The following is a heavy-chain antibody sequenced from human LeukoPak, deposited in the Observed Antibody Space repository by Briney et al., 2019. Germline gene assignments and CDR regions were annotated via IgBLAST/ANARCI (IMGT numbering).Heavy chain of an antibody. CDR3: ARHRTGTTRGRFDP. J-gene: IGHJ5*02. V-gene: IGHV4-38-2*02. D-gene: IGHD1-7*01. CDR2: INHSGST. Sequence: PSETLSLTCSVSGYSISSGYYWSWIRQPPGKGLEWIGEINHSGSTNYNPSLKSRVTISVDTSKNQFSLKLSSVTAADTAVYYCARHRTGTTRGRFDPWGQGTLVTVSS. CDR1: GYSISSGYY.